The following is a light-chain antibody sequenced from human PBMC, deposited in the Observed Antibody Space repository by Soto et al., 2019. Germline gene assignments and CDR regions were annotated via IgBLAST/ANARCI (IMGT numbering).Light chain of an antibody. CDR3: LLYYGGAPV. V-gene: IGLV7-43*01. CDR2: STS. CDR1: TGAVTSGYY. J-gene: IGLJ2*01. Sequence: QAVVTQEHSLTVSPGGTVTLTCASSTGAVTSGYYPNWFQQKPGQAPRALMYSTSNKHSWTPARFSGSLLGGKAALTLSGVQPEDEAEYYCLLYYGGAPVFGGGTKLTVL.